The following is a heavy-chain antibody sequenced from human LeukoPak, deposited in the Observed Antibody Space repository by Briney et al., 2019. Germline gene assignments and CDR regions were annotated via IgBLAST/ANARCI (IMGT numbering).Heavy chain of an antibody. J-gene: IGHJ4*02. CDR2: ISAYNGNT. V-gene: IGHV1-18*01. CDR1: GTTLSNYG. Sequence: ASVKVSCKASGTTLSNYGITWVRQAPGQGLEWMGWISAYNGNTNYAQKFQGRATMTTDTSTSTAYMELRSLRSDDTALYYCARDADGSGTLLDYWGQGTLVTVSS. D-gene: IGHD3-10*01. CDR3: ARDADGSGTLLDY.